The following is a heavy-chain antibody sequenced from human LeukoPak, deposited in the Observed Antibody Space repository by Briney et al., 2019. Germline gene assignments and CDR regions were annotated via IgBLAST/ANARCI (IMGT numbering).Heavy chain of an antibody. CDR2: INHSGST. CDR3: ARDSSEVGAVDY. J-gene: IGHJ4*02. CDR1: GGSFSGYY. Sequence: SETLSLTCAVYGGSFSGYYWSWIRQPPGKGLEWIGEINHSGSTNYNPSLKSRVTISVDTSKNQFSLKLSSVTAADTAVYYCARDSSEVGAVDYWGQGTLVTVSS. D-gene: IGHD1-26*01. V-gene: IGHV4-34*01.